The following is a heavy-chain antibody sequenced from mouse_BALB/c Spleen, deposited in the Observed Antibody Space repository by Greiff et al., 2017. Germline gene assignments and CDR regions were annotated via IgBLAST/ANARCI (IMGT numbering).Heavy chain of an antibody. Sequence: QVQLKQSGPGLVAPSQSLSITCTVSGFSLTSYGVHWVRQPPGKGLEWLGVIWAGGSTNYNSALMSRLSISKDNSKSQVFLKMNSLQTDDTAMYYCARDPYDYWYFDVWGAGTTVTVSS. CDR2: IWAGGST. J-gene: IGHJ1*01. V-gene: IGHV2-9*02. D-gene: IGHD2-3*01. CDR3: ARDPYDYWYFDV. CDR1: GFSLTSYG.